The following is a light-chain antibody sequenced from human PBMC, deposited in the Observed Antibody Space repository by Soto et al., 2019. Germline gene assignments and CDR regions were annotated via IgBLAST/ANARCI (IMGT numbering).Light chain of an antibody. J-gene: IGKJ5*01. CDR1: QSVSNSY. V-gene: IGKV3-11*01. CDR2: DAS. Sequence: EIVLTQSPGTLSLSPGERATLSCRASQSVSNSYLAWYQQRPGQAPRLLIYDASNRATGIPARFSGSGSGTDFTLTISSLEPEDFAVYYCQQRSNWRITFGQGTRLEIK. CDR3: QQRSNWRIT.